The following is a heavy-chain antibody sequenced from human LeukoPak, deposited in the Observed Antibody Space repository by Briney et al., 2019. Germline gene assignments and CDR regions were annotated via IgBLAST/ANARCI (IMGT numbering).Heavy chain of an antibody. V-gene: IGHV4-34*01. D-gene: IGHD3-3*01. CDR3: VSSRRYTGLWRWFFGY. CDR1: GGSFRAYY. CDR2: INESGAT. J-gene: IGHJ4*02. Sequence: SETLSLTGVGYGGSFRAYYWSWIRQPPGKGLEWSGEINESGATNFNPSLKSRLTMSVDTSKNQFSLRLSSVTAEDTAIYYCVSSRRYTGLWRWFFGYWGQGSLVTVSS.